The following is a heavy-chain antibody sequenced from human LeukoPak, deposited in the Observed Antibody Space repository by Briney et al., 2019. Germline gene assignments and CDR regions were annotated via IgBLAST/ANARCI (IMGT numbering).Heavy chain of an antibody. D-gene: IGHD3-22*01. V-gene: IGHV1-46*01. CDR1: GYTFTSYY. CDR3: ARETVYDSSGYYYDY. CDR2: INPSGGST. J-gene: IGHJ4*02. Sequence: ASVRVSCKASGYTFTSYYMHWVRQAPGQGLEWMGIINPSGGSTSYAQKFQGRVTMTRDMSTSTVYMELSSLRSEDTAVYYCARETVYDSSGYYYDYWSQGTLVTVSS.